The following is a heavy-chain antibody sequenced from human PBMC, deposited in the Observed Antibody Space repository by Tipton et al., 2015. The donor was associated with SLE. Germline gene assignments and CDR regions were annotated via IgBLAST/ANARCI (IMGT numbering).Heavy chain of an antibody. Sequence: TLSLTCAVYGGSFSGYYWSWIRQPPGKGLEWIGEINHSGSTNYNPSLKSRVTISVDTSKNQFSLKLSSVTAADTAVYYCARVMGYGSGTQWVWFDPWGQGTLVTVSS. J-gene: IGHJ5*02. D-gene: IGHD3-10*01. V-gene: IGHV4-34*01. CDR3: ARVMGYGSGTQWVWFDP. CDR1: GGSFSGYY. CDR2: INHSGST.